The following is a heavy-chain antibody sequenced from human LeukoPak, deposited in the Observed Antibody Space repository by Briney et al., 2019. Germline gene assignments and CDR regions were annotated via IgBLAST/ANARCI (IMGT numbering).Heavy chain of an antibody. Sequence: SGGSLRLSRAASGFPFSSYGMHWVRQAPGKGLEWVAVIWYDGSKKYYGDSVKGRFTISRDNSKNTLYLQMNSLRAEDTAVYYCAKDSYYDSSFDYWGQGTLVTVSS. J-gene: IGHJ4*02. CDR3: AKDSYYDSSFDY. CDR2: IWYDGSKK. D-gene: IGHD3-22*01. V-gene: IGHV3-30*02. CDR1: GFPFSSYG.